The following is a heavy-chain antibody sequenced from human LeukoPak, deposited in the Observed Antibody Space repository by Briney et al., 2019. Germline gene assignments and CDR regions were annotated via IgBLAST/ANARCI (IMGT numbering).Heavy chain of an antibody. Sequence: GGSLRLSCAASGFTFSSYEMNWVRQAPGKGLEWVSYISSSGSTIYYADSVKSRFTISRDNAKNSLYLQMNSLRAEDTAVYYCARDPSDCSSTSCYGNYWGQGTLVTVSS. J-gene: IGHJ4*02. D-gene: IGHD2-2*01. CDR3: ARDPSDCSSTSCYGNY. CDR2: ISSSGSTI. CDR1: GFTFSSYE. V-gene: IGHV3-48*03.